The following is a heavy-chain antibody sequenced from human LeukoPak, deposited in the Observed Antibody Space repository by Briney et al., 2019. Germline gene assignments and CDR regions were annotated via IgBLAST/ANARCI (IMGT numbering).Heavy chain of an antibody. CDR3: ARVRIRCSGGSCSLYY. Sequence: ASVKVSCKASGYTFTSYVINWVRQATGQGLEWMGWMNPNSGNTGYAQTFQGRVTMTRNTSISTAYMELSSLRSEDTAVYYCARVRIRCSGGSCSLYYWGQGTLVTVSS. V-gene: IGHV1-8*01. D-gene: IGHD2-15*01. CDR1: GYTFTSYV. CDR2: MNPNSGNT. J-gene: IGHJ4*02.